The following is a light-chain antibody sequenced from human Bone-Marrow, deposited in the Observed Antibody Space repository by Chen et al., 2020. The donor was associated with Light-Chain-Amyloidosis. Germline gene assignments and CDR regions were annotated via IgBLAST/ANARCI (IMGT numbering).Light chain of an antibody. CDR1: NIGSTS. J-gene: IGLJ3*02. CDR2: DDS. V-gene: IGLV3-21*02. CDR3: QVWDRSSDRPV. Sequence: SYVLTQPSSVSVAPGQTATIACGGNNIGSTSVHWYQQTPGQAPLLVVYDDSDRPSGIPERLSGSNSGNTATLPISRVEAGDVADYYCQVWDRSSDRPVFGGGTKLTVL.